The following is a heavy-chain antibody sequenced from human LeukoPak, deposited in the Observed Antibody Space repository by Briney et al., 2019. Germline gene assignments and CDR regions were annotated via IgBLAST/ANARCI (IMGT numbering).Heavy chain of an antibody. CDR2: ISGSGGST. CDR3: ARVGSGWSDY. J-gene: IGHJ4*02. V-gene: IGHV3-23*01. CDR1: GFTFSSYA. Sequence: PGGSLRLSCAASGFTFSSYAMSWVRQAPGRGLEWVSAISGSGGSTYYADSVKGRFTISRDNAKNSLYLQMNSLRAEDTAVYYCARVGSGWSDYWGQGTLVTVSS. D-gene: IGHD6-19*01.